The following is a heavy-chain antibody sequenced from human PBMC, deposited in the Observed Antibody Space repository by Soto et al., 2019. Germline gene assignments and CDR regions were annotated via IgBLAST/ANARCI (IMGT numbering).Heavy chain of an antibody. CDR3: AREGSYSAYNFAHGIQLWSFDF. D-gene: IGHD5-18*01. V-gene: IGHV4-4*07. CDR1: GGSINTFY. Sequence: SETLSLTCTVSGGSINTFYWSWVRQPAGKGLEWIGRIFSSGSTSFNPSLESRVAMSVDTSKNHFSLNLSSVTAADMAVYYCAREGSYSAYNFAHGIQLWSFDFWGQGAMVTVYS. CDR2: IFSSGST. J-gene: IGHJ4*02.